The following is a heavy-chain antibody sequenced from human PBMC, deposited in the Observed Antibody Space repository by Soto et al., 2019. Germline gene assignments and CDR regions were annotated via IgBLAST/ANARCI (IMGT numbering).Heavy chain of an antibody. CDR2: VNGGGSIT. Sequence: EVQLVESGGDLVQPGGSLRLSCAASGFTFSDYWMHWVRQVPGKGLVWVSRVNGGGSITNYADSVKGRFTISRDNSKNTLYLQMNSLRAEDTAVYYCARERGARYYDFWSGYYMSTYGMDVWGQGTTVTVSS. V-gene: IGHV3-74*01. CDR3: ARERGARYYDFWSGYYMSTYGMDV. CDR1: GFTFSDYW. J-gene: IGHJ6*02. D-gene: IGHD3-3*01.